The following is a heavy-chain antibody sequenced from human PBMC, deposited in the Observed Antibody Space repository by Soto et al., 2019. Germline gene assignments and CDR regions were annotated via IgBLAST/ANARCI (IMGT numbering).Heavy chain of an antibody. CDR3: ARWSYLDY. CDR2: ISGSDGKK. V-gene: IGHV3-23*01. Sequence: PGGSLRLSCAASGFSFGSYALSWVRQAPGKGLGWVSTISGSDGKKFYADSVKGRFSISRDTSQSTLYLQMNSLRADDTAMYYCARWSYLDYWGQGTRVTVSS. J-gene: IGHJ4*02. D-gene: IGHD3-3*01. CDR1: GFSFGSYA.